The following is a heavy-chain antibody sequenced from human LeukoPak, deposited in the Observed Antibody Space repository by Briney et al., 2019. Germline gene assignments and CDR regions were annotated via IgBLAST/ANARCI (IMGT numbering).Heavy chain of an antibody. J-gene: IGHJ4*02. V-gene: IGHV3-23*01. CDR1: GFTFSSFG. Sequence: GGSLRLSCAASGFTFSSFGMNWVRQAPGKGLEWVSTMSADGTYYADSVKGRFTISRDDSMNTLSLQMNSLRAEDTAVYYCAKSAASGPYYPSDYWGQGTLVTVSS. CDR3: AKSAASGPYYPSDY. D-gene: IGHD2-15*01. CDR2: MSADGT.